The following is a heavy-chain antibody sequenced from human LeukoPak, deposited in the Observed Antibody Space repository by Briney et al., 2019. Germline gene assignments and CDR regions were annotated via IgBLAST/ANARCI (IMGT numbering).Heavy chain of an antibody. CDR3: ARGGYYQPLRQK. V-gene: IGHV4-61*02. J-gene: IGHJ4*02. D-gene: IGHD2-2*01. CDR2: IYTSGST. CDR1: GGSISSGSYY. Sequence: PSETLSLTCTVSGGSISSGSYYWSWIRQPAGKGLEWIGRIYTSGSTNYNPSLKSRVTMSVDTSKNQFSLKLSSVTAADTAVYYCARGGYYQPLRQKWGQGTLVTVSS.